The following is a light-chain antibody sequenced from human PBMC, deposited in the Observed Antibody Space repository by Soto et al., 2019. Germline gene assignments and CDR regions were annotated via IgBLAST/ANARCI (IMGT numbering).Light chain of an antibody. CDR3: SSYGGSNNLV. Sequence: QSALTQPPSASGSPGQSVTISCTGTSSDVGGYNYVSWYQQHPGKAPKLMIYEVSKRPSGVSDRFSGSKSGNTASLTVSGLQAEDEADYYCSSYGGSNNLVFGTGTKLTVL. V-gene: IGLV2-8*01. CDR2: EVS. J-gene: IGLJ1*01. CDR1: SSDVGGYNY.